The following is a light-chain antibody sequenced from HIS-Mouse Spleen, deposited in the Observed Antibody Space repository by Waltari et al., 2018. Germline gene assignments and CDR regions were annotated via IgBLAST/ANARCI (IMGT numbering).Light chain of an antibody. Sequence: SALPQPALASGSPGQSIPISCPGTSCDVGCHNLVPWYQQHPGKAPKLMIYEGSKRPSGVSNRFSGSKSGNTASLTISGLQAEDEADYYCCSYAGSSTWVFGGGTKLTVL. CDR1: SCDVGCHNL. V-gene: IGLV2-23*01. CDR2: EGS. CDR3: CSYAGSSTWV. J-gene: IGLJ3*02.